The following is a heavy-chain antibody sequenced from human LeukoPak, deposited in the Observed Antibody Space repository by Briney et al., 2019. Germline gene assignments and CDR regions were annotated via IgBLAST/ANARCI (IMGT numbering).Heavy chain of an antibody. Sequence: ASVKVSCKASGYTFTSYAMHWVRQAPGQRLEWMGWINAGNGNTKYSQKFQGRVTIIRDTSASTAYMELSSLRSEDTAVYYCARFEGDYVGWFDPWGQGTLVTVSS. D-gene: IGHD4-23*01. CDR3: ARFEGDYVGWFDP. J-gene: IGHJ5*02. CDR2: INAGNGNT. CDR1: GYTFTSYA. V-gene: IGHV1-3*01.